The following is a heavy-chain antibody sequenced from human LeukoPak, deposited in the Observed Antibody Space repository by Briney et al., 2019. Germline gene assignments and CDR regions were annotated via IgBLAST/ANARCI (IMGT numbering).Heavy chain of an antibody. CDR3: AVRIQLWLRGWFDP. J-gene: IGHJ5*02. V-gene: IGHV4-34*01. D-gene: IGHD5-18*01. CDR2: INHSGST. CDR1: GGSFSGYY. Sequence: PSETLSLTCAVYGGSFSGYYWSWIRQPPGKGLEWIGEINHSGSTNYNPSLKSRVIISVDTSKNQFSLKLSSVTAADTAVYYCAVRIQLWLRGWFDPWGQGTLVTVSS.